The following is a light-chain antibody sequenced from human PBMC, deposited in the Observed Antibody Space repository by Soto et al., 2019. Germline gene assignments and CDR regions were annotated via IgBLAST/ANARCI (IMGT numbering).Light chain of an antibody. CDR2: EVN. J-gene: IGLJ2*01. CDR1: SSDVGGYDY. V-gene: IGLV2-8*01. Sequence: QSVLTQPPSASGSPGQSVTISCTGTSSDVGGYDYVSWYQQHPGKVPKLMIYEVNKRPSGVPDRFSGSKSGNTASLTVSGLRTEDEADYYCSSYAVSDSLVFGGGTQLTVL. CDR3: SSYAVSDSLV.